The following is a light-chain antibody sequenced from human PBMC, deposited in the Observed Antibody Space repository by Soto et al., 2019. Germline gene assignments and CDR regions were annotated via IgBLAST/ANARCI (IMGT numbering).Light chain of an antibody. J-gene: IGKJ1*01. Sequence: DIQMTQSPSTLSASVGDRVTTTCRASQTISSWLAWYQQKPGKAPKLLIYDASSLESGVPSRFSGRGSGTQFTLTISSLQPDDFATYYCQPYNSFSGTFGPGTKVDIK. V-gene: IGKV1-5*01. CDR1: QTISSW. CDR3: QPYNSFSGT. CDR2: DAS.